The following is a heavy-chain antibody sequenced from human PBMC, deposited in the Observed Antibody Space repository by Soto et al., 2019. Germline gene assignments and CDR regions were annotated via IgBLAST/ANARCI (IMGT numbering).Heavy chain of an antibody. CDR3: ARRRSGWNWAS. J-gene: IGHJ5*02. V-gene: IGHV4-59*01. CDR2: IYYSGST. Sequence: SSETLSLTCTVSGGSISSYYWIWIRQPPGKGLEWIGYIYYSGSTNYNPSLKSRVTISVDTSKNQFSLNLSSVTAADTAVYYCARRRSGWNWASWGQGTLVTVSS. CDR1: GGSISSYY. D-gene: IGHD6-19*01.